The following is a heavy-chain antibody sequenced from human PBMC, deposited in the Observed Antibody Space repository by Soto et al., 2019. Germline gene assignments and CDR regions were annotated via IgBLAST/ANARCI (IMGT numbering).Heavy chain of an antibody. V-gene: IGHV4-59*01. Sequence: SETLSLTCTVSGGSINYYYWSWIRQAPGKGLEWIGYVYYDGSTKYNPSLESRVTMSIDTSKNQFSLKLSSVIAADTAVYYCVSYDRQSGRYSLDYWGQGTLVTVSS. D-gene: IGHD3-10*01. CDR1: GGSINYYY. J-gene: IGHJ4*02. CDR2: VYYDGST. CDR3: VSYDRQSGRYSLDY.